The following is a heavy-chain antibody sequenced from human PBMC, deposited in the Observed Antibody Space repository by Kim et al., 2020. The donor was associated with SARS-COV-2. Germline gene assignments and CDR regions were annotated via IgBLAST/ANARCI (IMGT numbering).Heavy chain of an antibody. Sequence: ADSVKGLCTITRDNSETTLYLQMNSLRAEDTAVYYCANAQRFGESYYFDYWGQGTLVTVSS. V-gene: IGHV3-23*01. J-gene: IGHJ4*02. D-gene: IGHD3-10*01. CDR3: ANAQRFGESYYFDY.